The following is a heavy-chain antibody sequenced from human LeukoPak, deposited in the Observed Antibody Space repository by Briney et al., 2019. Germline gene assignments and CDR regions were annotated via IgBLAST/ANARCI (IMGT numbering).Heavy chain of an antibody. Sequence: GGSLRLSCAASGFTFSYYSMNWVRQAPGKGLEWVSSISRSSTYIYYADSVKGRFTISRDNAKNSLCLQLNSLRAEDTAVYYCARDGAPYDYGDFLDFDYWGQGTLVTVSS. CDR1: GFTFSYYS. D-gene: IGHD4-17*01. CDR2: ISRSSTYI. J-gene: IGHJ4*02. V-gene: IGHV3-21*01. CDR3: ARDGAPYDYGDFLDFDY.